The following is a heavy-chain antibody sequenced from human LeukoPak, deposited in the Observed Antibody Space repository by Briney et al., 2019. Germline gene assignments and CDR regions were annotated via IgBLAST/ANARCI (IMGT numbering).Heavy chain of an antibody. CDR1: GYTFTGYY. CDR2: INPNSGGT. J-gene: IGHJ5*02. CDR3: ARTSYYYDSSGYYYGP. D-gene: IGHD3-22*01. Sequence: ASVKVSCKASGYTFTGYYMHWVRQAPGQGLEWMGWINPNSGGTNYAQKFQGRVTMTRDTSISTAYMELSRLRSDDTAAYYCARTSYYYDSSGYYYGPWGQGTLVTVSS. V-gene: IGHV1-2*02.